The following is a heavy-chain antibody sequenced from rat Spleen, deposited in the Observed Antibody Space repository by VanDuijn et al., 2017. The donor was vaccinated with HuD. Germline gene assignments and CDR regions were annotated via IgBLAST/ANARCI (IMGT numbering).Heavy chain of an antibody. CDR2: ISFDGTST. CDR3: ARRCDFDY. J-gene: IGHJ2*01. CDR1: GFTFSDYY. Sequence: EVQLVESDGGLVQPGRSLKLSCAASGFTFSDYYMAWVRQAPTKGLEWVATISFDGTSTYYRDSVKGRFTISRDKAKSNLYLQMDSLRSEDTATYFCARRCDFDYWGQGVMVTVSS. V-gene: IGHV5-29*01.